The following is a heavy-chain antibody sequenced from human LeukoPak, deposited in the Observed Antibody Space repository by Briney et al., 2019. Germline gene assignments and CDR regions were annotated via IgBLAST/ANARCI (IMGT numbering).Heavy chain of an antibody. V-gene: IGHV1-18*04. D-gene: IGHD6-13*01. CDR2: ISAYSGNT. CDR1: GYTFTGYY. CDR3: ARASRSPPVLVDY. J-gene: IGHJ4*02. Sequence: ASVKVSCKASGYTFTGYYMHWVRQAPGQGLEWMGWISAYSGNTNYAQKLQGRVTMTRDTSTSTAYMELRSLRSDDTAVYYCARASRSPPVLVDYCSRGNVVTVSS.